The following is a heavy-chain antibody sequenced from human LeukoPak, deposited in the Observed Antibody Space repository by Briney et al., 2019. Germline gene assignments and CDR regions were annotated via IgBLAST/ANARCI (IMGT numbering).Heavy chain of an antibody. V-gene: IGHV3-30*02. Sequence: GGSLRLSCAASGFTFSSYGMHWVRQAPGKGLEWVAFIRYDGSNKYYADSVKGRFTISRDNSKNTLYLQMNSLRAEDTAVYYCAKATVVTPRYFDYWGQGTLVTVSS. J-gene: IGHJ4*02. D-gene: IGHD4-23*01. CDR3: AKATVVTPRYFDY. CDR1: GFTFSSYG. CDR2: IRYDGSNK.